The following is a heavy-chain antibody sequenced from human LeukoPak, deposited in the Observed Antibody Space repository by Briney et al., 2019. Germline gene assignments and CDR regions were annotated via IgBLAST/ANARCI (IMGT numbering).Heavy chain of an antibody. D-gene: IGHD3-3*01. CDR3: ARGYDFWSGYWRSDNYYYYGMDV. Sequence: ASVKVSCKASGYTFTGSYMHWVRQAPGQGLEWMGWINPNSGGTNYAQKFQGRVTMTRDTSISTAYMELSRLRSDDTAVYYCARGYDFWSGYWRSDNYYYYGMDVWGQGTTVTVSS. CDR1: GYTFTGSY. V-gene: IGHV1-2*02. CDR2: INPNSGGT. J-gene: IGHJ6*02.